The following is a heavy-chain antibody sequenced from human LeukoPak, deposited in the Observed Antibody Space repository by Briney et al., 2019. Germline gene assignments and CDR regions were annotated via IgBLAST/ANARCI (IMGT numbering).Heavy chain of an antibody. D-gene: IGHD3-3*01. CDR1: GFTFSSYW. V-gene: IGHV3-7*03. J-gene: IGHJ4*02. CDR3: ARGASPDFWSGYYPLGDY. Sequence: PGGSLRLSCAASGFTFSSYWMSWVRQAPGKGLEWVANIKQDGSEKYYVDSVKGRFTISRDNAKNSLYLQMNSLRAEDTAVYYCARGASPDFWSGYYPLGDYWGQGTLVTVSS. CDR2: IKQDGSEK.